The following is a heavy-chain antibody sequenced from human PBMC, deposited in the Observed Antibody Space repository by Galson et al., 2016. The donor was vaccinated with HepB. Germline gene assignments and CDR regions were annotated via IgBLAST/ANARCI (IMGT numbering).Heavy chain of an antibody. D-gene: IGHD4-23*01. V-gene: IGHV3-30-3*01. CDR1: GFTFSSYA. J-gene: IGHJ4*02. Sequence: SLRLSCAASGFTFSSYAMHWVRQAPGKGLEWVAGISNDGNNEKYADSVKGRFTVYRDNSQNTLLLQMNSLRPEDTAVYFCARDGGITPSRFDQWGQGTKVTVSS. CDR2: ISNDGNNE. CDR3: ARDGGITPSRFDQ.